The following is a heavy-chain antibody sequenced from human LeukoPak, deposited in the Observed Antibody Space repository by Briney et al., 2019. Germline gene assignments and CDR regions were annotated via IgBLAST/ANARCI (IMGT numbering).Heavy chain of an antibody. CDR2: IYSSGST. V-gene: IGHV4-61*01. J-gene: IGHJ2*01. CDR3: ARYRRNEMATSYWYFDL. D-gene: IGHD5-24*01. CDR1: GGSVSSGSYY. Sequence: PSETLSLTCTVSGGSVSSGSYYWSWIRQPPGKGLEWIGYIYSSGSTNYNPSLKSRVTISVDTSKNQFSLKLSSVTAADTAVYYCARYRRNEMATSYWYFDLWGRGTLVTVSS.